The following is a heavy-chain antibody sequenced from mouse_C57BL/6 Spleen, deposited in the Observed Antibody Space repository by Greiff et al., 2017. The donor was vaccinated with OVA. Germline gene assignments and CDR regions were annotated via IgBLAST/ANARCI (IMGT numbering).Heavy chain of an antibody. J-gene: IGHJ2*01. V-gene: IGHV5-17*01. Sequence: EVMLVESGGGLVKPGGSLKLSCAASGFTFSDYGMHWVRQAPEKGLEWVAYISSGSSTIHYADTVKGRFTISRDNAKNTLFLQMTSLESEDTAMYYSARDYYGYFDYWGQGTTLTVSS. CDR2: ISSGSSTI. CDR1: GFTFSDYG. CDR3: ARDYYGYFDY. D-gene: IGHD1-1*01.